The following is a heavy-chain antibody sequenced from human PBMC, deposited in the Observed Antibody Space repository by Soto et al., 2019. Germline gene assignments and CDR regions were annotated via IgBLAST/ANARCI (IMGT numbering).Heavy chain of an antibody. V-gene: IGHV1-3*01. CDR1: GNTFTRFA. J-gene: IGHJ4*02. CDR3: SSTVPYGDLYY. Sequence: ASGKVSWKASGNTFTRFAMNWGGQAPGKRVEGMGWINAGNGNTKYSQKFQGRVTITRDTSTSTAYMELSSLRSDYTAVYYCSSTVPYGDLYYWGQGTLVTVSS. D-gene: IGHD4-17*01. CDR2: INAGNGNT.